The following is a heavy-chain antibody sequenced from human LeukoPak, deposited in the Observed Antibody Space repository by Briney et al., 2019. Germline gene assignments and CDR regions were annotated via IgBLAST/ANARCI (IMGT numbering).Heavy chain of an antibody. CDR1: GFIFDIYT. J-gene: IGHJ4*02. V-gene: IGHV3-48*01. CDR3: ARPAPGSYSTFDY. CDR2: ISNTGNAL. Sequence: PGGSLRLSCAASGFIFDIYTMNWVRQAPGKGLEWVSYISNTGNALNYADSVKGRFTISRDNAKNSLYLQMNSLRAEDTAVYYCARPAPGSYSTFDYWGPGTLVTVSS. D-gene: IGHD2-15*01.